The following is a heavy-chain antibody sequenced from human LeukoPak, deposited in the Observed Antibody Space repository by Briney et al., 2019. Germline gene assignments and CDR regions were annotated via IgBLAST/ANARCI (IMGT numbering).Heavy chain of an antibody. V-gene: IGHV3-48*03. CDR1: GFTFSSYE. CDR3: SRDNDCSGGSWFDY. CDR2: ISSSGSTL. D-gene: IGHD2-15*01. J-gene: IGHJ4*02. Sequence: AGGSLRLSCAASGFTFSSYEMNWVRQAPGKGLEWVSYISSSGSTLYYADSVKGRFTISRDNAQNSLYLQMNSLRAEDTAVYYCSRDNDCSGGSWFDYWGQGTLVTVSS.